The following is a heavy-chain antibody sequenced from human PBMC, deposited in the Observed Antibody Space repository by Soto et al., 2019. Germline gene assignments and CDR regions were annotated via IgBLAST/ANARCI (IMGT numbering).Heavy chain of an antibody. CDR2: IYYSGST. CDR3: ARGRYNWNPTDY. J-gene: IGHJ4*02. D-gene: IGHD1-20*01. Sequence: SETLSLTCTVSGGSISIYYWSWSRQPPGKGLEWIGYIYYSGSTNYNPSLKSRVTISVDTSKNQFSLKLSSVTAADTAVYYCARGRYNWNPTDYWGQGTLVTVSS. CDR1: GGSISIYY. V-gene: IGHV4-59*01.